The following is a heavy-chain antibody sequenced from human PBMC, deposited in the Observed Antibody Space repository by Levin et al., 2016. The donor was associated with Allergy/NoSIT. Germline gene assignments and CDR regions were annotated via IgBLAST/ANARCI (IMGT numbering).Heavy chain of an antibody. CDR3: ARAVIQSGYSSSWYIPYYYYYMDV. Sequence: WVRQAPGQGLEWMGWMNPNSGNTGYAQKFQGRVTMTRNTSISTAYMELSSLRSEDTAVYYCARAVIQSGYSSSWYIPYYYYYMDVWGKGTTVTVSS. V-gene: IGHV1-8*01. J-gene: IGHJ6*03. D-gene: IGHD6-13*01. CDR2: MNPNSGNT.